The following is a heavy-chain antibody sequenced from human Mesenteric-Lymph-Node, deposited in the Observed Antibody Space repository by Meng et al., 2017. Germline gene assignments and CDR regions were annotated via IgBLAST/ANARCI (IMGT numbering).Heavy chain of an antibody. J-gene: IGHJ5*02. Sequence: QVQLVQSGAELKKPGAAVKVSCKASGYTFTSYGISWVRQAPGQGLEWMGWISAYNGNTNYAQKLQGRVTMTTDTSTSTAYMELRSLRSDDTAVYYCARDTLYYDILTGYSPTNWFDPWGQGTLVTVSS. CDR3: ARDTLYYDILTGYSPTNWFDP. D-gene: IGHD3-9*01. CDR2: ISAYNGNT. CDR1: GYTFTSYG. V-gene: IGHV1-18*01.